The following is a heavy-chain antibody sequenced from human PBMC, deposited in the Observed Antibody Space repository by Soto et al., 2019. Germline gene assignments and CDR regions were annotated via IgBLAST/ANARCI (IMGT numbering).Heavy chain of an antibody. CDR2: IIPILGIA. CDR3: ARDSGAHDILTGSYLVDY. V-gene: IGHV1-69*08. Sequence: QVQLVQSGAEVKKPGSSVKVSCKASGGTFSSYTISWVRQAPGPGLEWMGRIIPILGIANYAQKFQGRGTITADKSTSTAYMELSSLRSEDTAVYYCARDSGAHDILTGSYLVDYWGQGTLVTVSS. J-gene: IGHJ4*02. D-gene: IGHD3-9*01. CDR1: GGTFSSYT.